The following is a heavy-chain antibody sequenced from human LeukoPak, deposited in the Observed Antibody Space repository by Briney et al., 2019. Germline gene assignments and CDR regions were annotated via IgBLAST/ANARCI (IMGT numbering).Heavy chain of an antibody. CDR3: AKDYSAYNYLADFDY. CDR2: ISGSGGT. CDR1: GFTFNSYD. D-gene: IGHD5-24*01. Sequence: GGSLRLSCAASGFTFNSYDMSWVRQAPGKGLEWVSAISGSGGTYYAESVKGRFTVSRDNSNNTLYLQTDDMRAEDTAVYYCAKDYSAYNYLADFDYWGQGTLVTVSS. V-gene: IGHV3-23*01. J-gene: IGHJ4*02.